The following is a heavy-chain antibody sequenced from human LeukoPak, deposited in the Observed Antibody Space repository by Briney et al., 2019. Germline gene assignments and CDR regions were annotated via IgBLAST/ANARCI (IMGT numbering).Heavy chain of an antibody. D-gene: IGHD3-22*01. CDR3: ASVYYYDSSGYYHPYYFDY. V-gene: IGHV4-34*01. CDR2: INHSGST. CDR1: GGSFSGYY. J-gene: IGHJ4*02. Sequence: SETLSLTCAVYGGSFSGYYWSWIRQPPGKGLEWIGEINHSGSTNYNPSLKSRVTISVDTSKNQFSLKLSSVTAADTAVYYCASVYYYDSSGYYHPYYFDYWGQGTLVTVSS.